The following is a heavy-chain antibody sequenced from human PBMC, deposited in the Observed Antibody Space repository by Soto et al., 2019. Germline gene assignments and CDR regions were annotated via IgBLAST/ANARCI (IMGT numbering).Heavy chain of an antibody. J-gene: IGHJ4*02. D-gene: IGHD2-15*01. CDR2: ISAYNGNT. V-gene: IGHV1-18*04. CDR3: ARDSGYGGKPRPDY. Sequence: ASVKVSCKAAGYTFTSYGISWVRQALGQGLEWMGWISAYNGNTNYAQKLQGRVTMTTDTSTSTAYMELRSLRSDDTAVYYCARDSGYGGKPRPDYWGQGTLVTVSS. CDR1: GYTFTSYG.